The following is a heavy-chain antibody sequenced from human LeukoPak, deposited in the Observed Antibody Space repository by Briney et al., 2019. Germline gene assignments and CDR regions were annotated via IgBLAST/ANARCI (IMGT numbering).Heavy chain of an antibody. J-gene: IGHJ3*02. V-gene: IGHV4-59*01. CDR2: IQDSGST. D-gene: IGHD3-10*01. CDR1: GGSISRYY. Sequence: PSETLSLTCSVSGGSISRYYWIWIRPPPGKGLEWGGYIQDSGSTNYNPSLKSRVIISVDTSRNQFSLRLNSVTAADTAVYYCARVGYGSGNPPGGFDIWDQGTMVTVSS. CDR3: ARVGYGSGNPPGGFDI.